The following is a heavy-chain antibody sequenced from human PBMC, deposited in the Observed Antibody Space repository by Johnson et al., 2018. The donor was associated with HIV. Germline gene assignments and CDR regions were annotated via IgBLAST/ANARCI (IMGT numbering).Heavy chain of an antibody. V-gene: IGHV3-30*18. CDR2: ISYDGRNK. Sequence: QVQLVESGGGVVQPGRSLRLSCAASGFTFSSYGMHWVRQAPGKGLEWVAVISYDGRNKYYADSVKGRFTISRDNSKNTLYLQMNSLRAEDTAVYYCAKAVELHGAFDIWGQGTMVTVSS. J-gene: IGHJ3*02. D-gene: IGHD1-26*01. CDR1: GFTFSSYG. CDR3: AKAVELHGAFDI.